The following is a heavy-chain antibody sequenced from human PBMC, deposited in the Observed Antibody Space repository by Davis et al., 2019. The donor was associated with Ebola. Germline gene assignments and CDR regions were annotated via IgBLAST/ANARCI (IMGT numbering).Heavy chain of an antibody. D-gene: IGHD3-10*01. CDR3: ARGGAGSGGDV. CDR1: GGSISSYY. Sequence: SETLSLTCTVSGGSISSYYWSWIRQPPGKGLEWIGEINHSGSTNYNPSLKSRVTISVDTSKNQFPLKLSSVTAADTAVYYCARGGAGSGGDVWGQGTTVTVSS. CDR2: INHSGST. V-gene: IGHV4-34*01. J-gene: IGHJ6*02.